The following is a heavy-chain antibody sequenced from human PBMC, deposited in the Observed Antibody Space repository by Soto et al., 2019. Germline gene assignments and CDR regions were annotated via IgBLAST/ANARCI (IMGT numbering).Heavy chain of an antibody. V-gene: IGHV4-39*01. CDR3: ARGTVKGSSDTTDSDY. CDR2: IYYSGST. J-gene: IGHJ4*02. CDR1: GGAISSSSYY. D-gene: IGHD1-1*01. Sequence: SETLSLTCTVSGGAISSSSYYWGWIRQPPGKGLEWIGSIYYSGSTYYNPSLKSRVTISVDTSKNQFSLKLPSVTAADTALYYCARGTVKGSSDTTDSDYWGQGTLVTV.